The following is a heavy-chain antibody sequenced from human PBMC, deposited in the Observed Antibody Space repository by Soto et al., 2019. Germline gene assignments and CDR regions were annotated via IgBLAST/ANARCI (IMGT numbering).Heavy chain of an antibody. CDR3: AREIVHYYYYYGMDV. V-gene: IGHV1-18*01. CDR1: GYTFTSYG. D-gene: IGHD2-2*01. Sequence: ASVKVSCKASGYTFTSYGISWVRQAPGQGLEWMGWISAYNGNTNYAQKLQGRVTMTTDTSTSTAYMELRSLRSDDTAVYYCAREIVHYYYYYGMDVWGQGTTVTVSS. CDR2: ISAYNGNT. J-gene: IGHJ6*02.